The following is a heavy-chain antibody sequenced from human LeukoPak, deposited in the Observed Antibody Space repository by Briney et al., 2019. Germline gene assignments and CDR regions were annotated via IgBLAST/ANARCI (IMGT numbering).Heavy chain of an antibody. J-gene: IGHJ4*02. D-gene: IGHD3-10*01. V-gene: IGHV3-21*01. CDR3: ARGNYGSGSYPDY. CDR2: ISSSSSYI. CDR1: GFTFSSNG. Sequence: AGGSLRLSCAASGFTFSSNGMNWVRQAPGKGLEWVSSISSSSSYIYYADSVKGRFTISRDNAKNSLYLQMNSLRAEDTAVYYCARGNYGSGSYPDYWGQGTLVTVSS.